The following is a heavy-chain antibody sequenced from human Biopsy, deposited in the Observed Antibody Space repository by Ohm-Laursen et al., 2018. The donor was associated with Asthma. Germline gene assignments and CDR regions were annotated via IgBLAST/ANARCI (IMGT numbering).Heavy chain of an antibody. CDR2: INSVFGTT. J-gene: IGHJ5*02. CDR3: ARKAGSCISRTCYSLDL. CDR1: GGTFNTYV. Sequence: SSVKVSCKSLGGTFNTYVIGWVRQAPGQGLEWMGGINSVFGTTTYPQKFQDRDTITADDSTSTVYMELSSLRSEDTAVYYCARKAGSCISRTCYSLDLWGQGTLVTVSS. D-gene: IGHD2-2*01. V-gene: IGHV1-69*01.